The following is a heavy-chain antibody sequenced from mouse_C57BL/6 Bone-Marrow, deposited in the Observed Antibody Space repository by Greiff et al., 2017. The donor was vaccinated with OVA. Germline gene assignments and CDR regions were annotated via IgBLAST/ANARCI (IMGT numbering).Heavy chain of an antibody. CDR2: IDPENGDT. V-gene: IGHV14-4*01. Sequence: EVHLVESGAELVRPGASVKLSCTASGFNIKDDYMHWVKQRPEQGLEWIGWIDPENGDTEYASKFQGKATITADTSSNTAYLQLSSLTSEDTAVYYCTATIYYDYDGFAYWGQGTLVTVSA. CDR3: TATIYYDYDGFAY. D-gene: IGHD2-4*01. J-gene: IGHJ3*01. CDR1: GFNIKDDY.